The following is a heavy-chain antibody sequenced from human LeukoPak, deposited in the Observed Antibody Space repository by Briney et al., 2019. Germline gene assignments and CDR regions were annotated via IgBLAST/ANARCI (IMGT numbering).Heavy chain of an antibody. D-gene: IGHD6-13*01. Sequence: PGGSLRLSCAASGFTFSSYSMNWVRQAPGKGLEWVSGISGSGGNTHYADSVRGRSTISRDNSRNTVYLEMNSLRAEDTAIYYCAKVSWANYFDYWGQGTLVTVSS. J-gene: IGHJ4*02. CDR1: GFTFSSYS. V-gene: IGHV3-23*01. CDR3: AKVSWANYFDY. CDR2: ISGSGGNT.